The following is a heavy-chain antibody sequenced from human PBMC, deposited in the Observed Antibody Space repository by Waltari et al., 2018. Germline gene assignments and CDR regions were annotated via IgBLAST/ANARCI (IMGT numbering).Heavy chain of an antibody. CDR3: ARAYYYDSSGYYPIDY. V-gene: IGHV3-33*01. CDR2: IWYDGSNK. D-gene: IGHD3-22*01. Sequence: QVQLVESGGGVVQPGRSLRLSCAASGFTFSSYGMHWVRQAPGKGLEWVAVIWYDGSNKYYADSVKVRFTISRDNSKNTLYRQMNSLRAEDTAVYYCARAYYYDSSGYYPIDYWGQGTLVTVSS. J-gene: IGHJ4*02. CDR1: GFTFSSYG.